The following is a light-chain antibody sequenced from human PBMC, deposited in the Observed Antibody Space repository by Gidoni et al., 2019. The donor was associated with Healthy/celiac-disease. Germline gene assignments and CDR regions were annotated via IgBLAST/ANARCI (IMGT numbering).Light chain of an antibody. CDR2: WAS. V-gene: IGKV4-1*01. J-gene: IGKJ1*01. CDR3: QQYYSTPWT. CDR1: QSVLYSSNNKNY. Sequence: DIVMTQSPDSLAVSLGERATINCKSSQSVLYSSNNKNYLAWYQQKPGQRPKLLIYWASTRESGVPDRFSGSGSGTDFTLTISSLQAEDVAVYYCQQYYSTPWTFGQXTKGEIK.